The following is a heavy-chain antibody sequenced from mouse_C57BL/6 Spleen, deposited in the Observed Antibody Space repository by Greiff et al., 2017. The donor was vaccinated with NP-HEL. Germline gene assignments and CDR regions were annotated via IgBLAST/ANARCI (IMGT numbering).Heavy chain of an antibody. Sequence: VQLQQSGAELVMPGASVKLSCKASGYTFTSYWMHWVKQRPGQGLEWIGEIDPSDSYTNYNQKFKGKSTLTVDKSSSTAYMQLSSLTSEDSAVYYCARSPYGSSPYYAMDYWGQGTSVTVSS. D-gene: IGHD1-1*01. J-gene: IGHJ4*01. CDR2: IDPSDSYT. V-gene: IGHV1-69*01. CDR1: GYTFTSYW. CDR3: ARSPYGSSPYYAMDY.